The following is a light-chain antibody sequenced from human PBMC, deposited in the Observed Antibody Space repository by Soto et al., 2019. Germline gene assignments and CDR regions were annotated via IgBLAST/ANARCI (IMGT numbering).Light chain of an antibody. V-gene: IGKV4-1*01. Sequence: VMTQSPDSLAVSLGERATINCKSSQSVLSSSNNKNYLAWYQQKPGQPPKLIINWASTRDSGVPDRFSGSGSGTDFTLTISRLQAEDVAAYDCQQYYCPPWTFGQGTKVEIK. J-gene: IGKJ1*01. CDR3: QQYYCPPWT. CDR2: WAS. CDR1: QSVLSSSNNKNY.